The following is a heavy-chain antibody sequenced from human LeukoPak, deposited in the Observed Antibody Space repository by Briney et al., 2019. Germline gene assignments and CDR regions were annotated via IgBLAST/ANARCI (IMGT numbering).Heavy chain of an antibody. V-gene: IGHV3-33*01. D-gene: IGHD6-13*01. CDR3: ARWAAAGLRAPFDY. Sequence: PGGSLRLSCAASGFTFSSYGMHWVRQAPGKGLEWVAVIWYDGSNKYYADSVKGRFTISRDNSKNTLCLQMNSLRAEDTAVYYCARWAAAGLRAPFDYWGQGTLVAVSS. CDR2: IWYDGSNK. CDR1: GFTFSSYG. J-gene: IGHJ4*02.